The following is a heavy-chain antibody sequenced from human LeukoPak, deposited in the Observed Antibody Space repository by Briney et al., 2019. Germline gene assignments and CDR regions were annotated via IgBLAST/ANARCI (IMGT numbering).Heavy chain of an antibody. CDR2: INHSGST. Sequence: SETLSLTCAVYGGSFSGYYWSWIRQPPGKGLEWIGEINHSGSTNYNPSLKSRVTISVDTSKNQFSLKLSSVTAADTAVYYCARKAAAGIYYFDYWGQGTLVTVSS. D-gene: IGHD6-13*01. CDR3: ARKAAAGIYYFDY. CDR1: GGSFSGYY. V-gene: IGHV4-34*01. J-gene: IGHJ4*02.